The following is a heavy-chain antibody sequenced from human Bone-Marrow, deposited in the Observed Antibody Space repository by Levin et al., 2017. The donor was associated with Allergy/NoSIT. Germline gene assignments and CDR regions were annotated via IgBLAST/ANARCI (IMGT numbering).Heavy chain of an antibody. CDR3: ARAGRLGYCSGGSCYSGDAFDI. J-gene: IGHJ3*02. D-gene: IGHD2-15*01. CDR2: ISSSGSTI. CDR1: GFTFSDYY. Sequence: GGSLRLSCAASGFTFSDYYMSWIRQAPGKGLEWVSYISSSGSTIYYADSVKGRFTISRDNAKNSLYLQMNSLRAEDTAVYYCARAGRLGYCSGGSCYSGDAFDIWGQGTMVTVSS. V-gene: IGHV3-11*01.